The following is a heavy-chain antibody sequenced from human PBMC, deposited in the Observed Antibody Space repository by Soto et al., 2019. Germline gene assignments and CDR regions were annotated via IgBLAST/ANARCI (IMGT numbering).Heavy chain of an antibody. V-gene: IGHV4-34*01. CDR1: GGSFSGYY. CDR2: INHSGST. J-gene: IGHJ6*03. Sequence: SETLSLTCAVYGGSFSGYYWSWIRQPPGKGLEWIGEINHSGSTNYNPSLKSRVTISVDTSKNQFSLKLSSVTAADTAVYYCARVQLRSGSYYMDVWGKGTTVTVSS. CDR3: ARVQLRSGSYYMDV. D-gene: IGHD3-10*01.